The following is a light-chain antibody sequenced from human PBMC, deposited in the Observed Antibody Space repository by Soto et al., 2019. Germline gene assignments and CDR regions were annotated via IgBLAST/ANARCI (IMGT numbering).Light chain of an antibody. J-gene: IGKJ1*01. V-gene: IGKV1-5*01. CDR1: QSINNR. Sequence: IQMTQSPSTLSASIGDRVTITCRASQSINNRLAWYQQMPGKAPNLLIYDASTLESGVPSRFRGSGSETEFTLTISGPQPDDFATYYCQQFIDGWTFGQGTKVEIK. CDR2: DAS. CDR3: QQFIDGWT.